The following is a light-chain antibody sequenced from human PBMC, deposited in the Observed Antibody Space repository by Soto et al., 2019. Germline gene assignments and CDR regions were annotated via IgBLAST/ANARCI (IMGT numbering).Light chain of an antibody. CDR3: QQADTFPIT. CDR1: QTISMY. Sequence: MQITQSPSSLSASVGDRVTIACRARQTISMYLNWYQQKPGKAPKLLIYSAASLQSGVPPRFSGSGFGTDFTLTISSLQPEDSAIYYCQQADTFPITFGQGTRLEIK. V-gene: IGKV1-39*01. J-gene: IGKJ5*01. CDR2: SAA.